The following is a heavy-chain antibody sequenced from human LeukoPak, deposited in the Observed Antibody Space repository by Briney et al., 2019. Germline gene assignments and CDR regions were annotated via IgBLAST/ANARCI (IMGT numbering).Heavy chain of an antibody. Sequence: SVKVSCKASGGTFSSYAISWVRQAPGQGLEWMGRIIPILGIANYAQKSQGRVTITADKSTSTAYMELSSLRSEDTAVYYCARRGAIRDYYMDVWGKGTTVTVSS. D-gene: IGHD3-10*01. CDR1: GGTFSSYA. J-gene: IGHJ6*03. CDR2: IIPILGIA. CDR3: ARRGAIRDYYMDV. V-gene: IGHV1-69*04.